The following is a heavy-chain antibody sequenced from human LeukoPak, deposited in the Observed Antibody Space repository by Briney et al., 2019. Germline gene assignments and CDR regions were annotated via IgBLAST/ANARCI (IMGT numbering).Heavy chain of an antibody. CDR3: ASTLYLYYYDSSGYYY. Sequence: SETLSLTCAVYGGSFSGYYWSWIRQPPGKGLEWIGEINHSGSTNYNPSLKSRVTISVDTSKNQFSLKLSSVTAAYAAVYYCASTLYLYYYDSSGYYYWGQGTLVTVSS. CDR1: GGSFSGYY. D-gene: IGHD3-22*01. V-gene: IGHV4-34*01. J-gene: IGHJ4*02. CDR2: INHSGST.